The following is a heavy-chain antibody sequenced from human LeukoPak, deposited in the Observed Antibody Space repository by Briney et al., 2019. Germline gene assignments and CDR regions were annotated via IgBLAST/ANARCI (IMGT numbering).Heavy chain of an antibody. Sequence: SVKVSCKASGGTFSSYAISWVRQAPGQELEWMGRIIPILGIANYAQKFQGRVTITADKSTSTAYMELSSLRSEDTAVYYCARGGIGDYYYSYGMDVWGQGTTVTVSS. V-gene: IGHV1-69*04. J-gene: IGHJ6*02. CDR2: IIPILGIA. CDR3: ARGGIGDYYYSYGMDV. D-gene: IGHD4-17*01. CDR1: GGTFSSYA.